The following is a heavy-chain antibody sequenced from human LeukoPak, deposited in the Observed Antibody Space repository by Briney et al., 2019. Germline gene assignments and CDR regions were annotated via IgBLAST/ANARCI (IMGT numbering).Heavy chain of an antibody. V-gene: IGHV1-69*02. CDR1: GDTFSDYT. CDR3: ARGRYYGSGSKNWFDS. D-gene: IGHD3-10*01. Sequence: ASVKVSCKTSGDTFSDYTVNWVRQGPGQGLEWMGRIIPILGIATYAQKFQDRVTITADRSTSTAYMELSSLRSEDTAVYYCARGRYYGSGSKNWFDSWGQGTPVTVFS. J-gene: IGHJ5*01. CDR2: IIPILGIA.